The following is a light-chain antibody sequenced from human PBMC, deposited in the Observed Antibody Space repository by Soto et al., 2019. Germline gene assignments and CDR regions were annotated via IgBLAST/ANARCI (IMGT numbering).Light chain of an antibody. CDR2: GAS. CDR1: QSVRSN. J-gene: IGKJ1*01. Sequence: EIVMTQSPANLSVSPGERATLSCRASQSVRSNLAWYQQKPGQAPRLLIYGASNRATGIPARFSGSGSGTDFTLTISSLEPEDFAVYYCQQHSHWPPWTFGQGTKVDIK. V-gene: IGKV3-11*01. CDR3: QQHSHWPPWT.